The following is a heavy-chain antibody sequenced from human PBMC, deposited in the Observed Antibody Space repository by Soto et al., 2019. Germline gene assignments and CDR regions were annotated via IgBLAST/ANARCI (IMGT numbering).Heavy chain of an antibody. CDR3: ERLDGYSHYMDI. V-gene: IGHV4-59*08. D-gene: IGHD2-21*01. J-gene: IGHJ6*03. Sequence: QVQLQERGPGLVKASDTLSLTSRCSGGSINSYYWSWIRQPPGKGLAGVGYIYYTGSTNYNPSLKSRVTISVDTSKKHFSLKLASVTAADTAAYYCERLDGYSHYMDIWRKGSTVTVSS. CDR1: GGSINSYY. CDR2: IYYTGST.